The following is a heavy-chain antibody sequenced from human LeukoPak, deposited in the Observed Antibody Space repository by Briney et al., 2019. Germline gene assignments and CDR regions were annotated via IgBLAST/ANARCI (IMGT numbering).Heavy chain of an antibody. D-gene: IGHD3-3*01. CDR1: GGSISSYY. CDR2: IYYSGST. CDR3: ARGARYDFWSGYHSSKNWFDP. J-gene: IGHJ5*02. Sequence: PSETLSLTCTVSGGSISSYYWSWIRQPPGKGLEWMGYIYYSGSTNYNPSLKSRVTISVDTSKNQFSLKLSSVTAADTAVYYCARGARYDFWSGYHSSKNWFDPWGQGTLVTVSS. V-gene: IGHV4-59*01.